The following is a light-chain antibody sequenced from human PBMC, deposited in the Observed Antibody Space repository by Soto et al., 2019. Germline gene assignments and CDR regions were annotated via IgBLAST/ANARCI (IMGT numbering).Light chain of an antibody. Sequence: QSVLTQPPPVSGAPGQRVTISCTGSSSNIGAGYDVHWYQQLPGTAPKLLIYGNSNRPSGVPDRFSGSKSGTSASLAITGLQAEDEAVYLCQSYHSCLRGYDFGPGTKVT. J-gene: IGLJ1*01. V-gene: IGLV1-40*01. CDR3: QSYHSCLRGYD. CDR2: GNS. CDR1: SSNIGAGYD.